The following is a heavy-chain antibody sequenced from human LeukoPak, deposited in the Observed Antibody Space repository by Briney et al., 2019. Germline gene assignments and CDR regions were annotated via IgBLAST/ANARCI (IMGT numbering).Heavy chain of an antibody. V-gene: IGHV3-11*04. CDR3: ARDLRRTTGTTSLGGY. D-gene: IGHD1-1*01. CDR2: ISSSGSTI. CDR1: GFTFSDYY. Sequence: PGGSLRLSCAASGFTFSDYYMSWIRQAPGKGLEWVSYISSSGSTIYYADSVKGRFTISRDNAKNSLYLQMNSLRAEDTAVYYCARDLRRTTGTTSLGGYWGQGTLVTVSS. J-gene: IGHJ4*02.